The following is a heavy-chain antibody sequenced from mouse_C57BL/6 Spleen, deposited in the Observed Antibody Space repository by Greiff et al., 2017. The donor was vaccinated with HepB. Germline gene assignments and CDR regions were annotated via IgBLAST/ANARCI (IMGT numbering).Heavy chain of an antibody. D-gene: IGHD2-4*01. Sequence: EVQLQESGPGLVKPSQSLSLTCSVTGYSITSGYYWNWIRQFPGNKLEWMGYISYDGSNNYNPSLKNRISLTRDTSKNQFFLKLNSVTTEDTATYYCARSYYDYPWFAYWGQGTLVTVSA. CDR1: GYSITSGYY. J-gene: IGHJ3*01. CDR2: ISYDGSN. V-gene: IGHV3-6*01. CDR3: ARSYYDYPWFAY.